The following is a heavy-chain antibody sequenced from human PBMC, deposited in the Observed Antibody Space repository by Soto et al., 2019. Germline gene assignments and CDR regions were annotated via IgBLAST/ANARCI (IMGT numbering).Heavy chain of an antibody. Sequence: SETLSLTCTVSGDSITSYYWNWMRQPPGKGLEWIGYIYYSGSITYNPSLKSRVTISVDTSKNQFSLKLSSVTAADTAVYYCARSYYYDSSGYPPLFDIWGQGTMVTVSS. V-gene: IGHV4-59*12. D-gene: IGHD3-22*01. CDR3: ARSYYYDSSGYPPLFDI. CDR1: GDSITSYY. J-gene: IGHJ3*02. CDR2: IYYSGSI.